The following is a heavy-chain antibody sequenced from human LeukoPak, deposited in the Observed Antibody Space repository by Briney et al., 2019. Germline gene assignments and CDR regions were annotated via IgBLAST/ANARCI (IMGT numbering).Heavy chain of an antibody. V-gene: IGHV4-39*01. CDR3: ASLGNCGGDCSSGGV. J-gene: IGHJ4*02. Sequence: SETLSLTCTVSGGSISSSSYYWGWIRQPPGKGLEWIGSIYYSGSTYYNPSLKSRVTISVDTSKNQFSLKLSSVTAADTAVYYCASLGNCGGDCSSGGVWGQGTLVTVSS. CDR2: IYYSGST. D-gene: IGHD2-21*02. CDR1: GGSISSSSYY.